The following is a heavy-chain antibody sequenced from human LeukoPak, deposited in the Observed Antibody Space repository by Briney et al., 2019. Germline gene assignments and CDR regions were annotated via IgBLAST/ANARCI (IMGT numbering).Heavy chain of an antibody. D-gene: IGHD3-3*01. CDR1: GGSISSYY. Sequence: PSETLSLTCTVSGGSISSYYWSWIRQPAGKGLEWIGRIYTSGSTNYNPSLKSRVTMSADTSKNQFSLKLSSVTAADTAVYYCAREDRVNYDFWSGYYYGMDVWGQGTTVTVSS. CDR3: AREDRVNYDFWSGYYYGMDV. V-gene: IGHV4-4*07. J-gene: IGHJ6*02. CDR2: IYTSGST.